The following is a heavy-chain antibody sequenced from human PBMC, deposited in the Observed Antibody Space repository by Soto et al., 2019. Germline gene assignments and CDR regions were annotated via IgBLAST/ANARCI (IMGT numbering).Heavy chain of an antibody. J-gene: IGHJ6*02. D-gene: IGHD2-2*01. CDR2: IIPNFGTA. CDR1: GGTFSSYA. Sequence: SVKVSCKASGGTFSSYAISWVRQAPGQGLEWMGGIIPNFGTANYAQKFQGSVTITADESTSTAYMELSSLRSEDTAVYYCATDSFTSVPAAISSAPLMSYYYYGMDVWGQGTTVTVSS. V-gene: IGHV1-69*13. CDR3: ATDSFTSVPAAISSAPLMSYYYYGMDV.